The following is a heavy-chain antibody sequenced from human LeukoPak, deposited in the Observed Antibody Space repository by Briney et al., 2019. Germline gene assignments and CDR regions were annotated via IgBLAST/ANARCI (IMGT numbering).Heavy chain of an antibody. CDR2: IYYSGST. CDR1: GGSISSYY. D-gene: IGHD2-15*01. V-gene: IGHV4-59*01. J-gene: IGHJ6*02. CDR3: ARSGCSGGSCYSFRYYYYYGMDV. Sequence: PSETLSLTCTVSGGSISSYYWSWIRQPPGKGLEWMGYIYYSGSTNYNPSLKSRVTISVDTSKNQFSLKLSSVTAADTAVYYCARSGCSGGSCYSFRYYYYYGMDVWGQGTTVTVSS.